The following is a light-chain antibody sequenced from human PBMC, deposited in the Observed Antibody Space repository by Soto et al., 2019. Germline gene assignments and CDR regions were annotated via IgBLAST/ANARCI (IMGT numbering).Light chain of an antibody. V-gene: IGKV1D-16*01. CDR3: QCYSSYPWT. CDR2: DAS. Sequence: DIQMTQSPSSVSASVGDRVTITCRASQGISSWLAWYQQKPEKAPKLVIYDASTLQSGVPSRFSGSGSGTEFSLTISSLQPDDFGTYYCQCYSSYPWTFGQGTKVDI. CDR1: QGISSW. J-gene: IGKJ1*01.